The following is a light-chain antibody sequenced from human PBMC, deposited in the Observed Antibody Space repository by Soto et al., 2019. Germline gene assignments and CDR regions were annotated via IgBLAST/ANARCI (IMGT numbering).Light chain of an antibody. V-gene: IGKV3-11*01. CDR3: QHYNNWPPWT. CDR1: QSVSSY. Sequence: EIVLTQSPATLSLSPGERATLSCRASQSVSSYLAWYQQKPGQAPRLLIYDVSIRATGVPARFSGTGSETDFTLTISGLQSEDSAVYYCQHYNNWPPWTFGQGTKVDIK. J-gene: IGKJ1*01. CDR2: DVS.